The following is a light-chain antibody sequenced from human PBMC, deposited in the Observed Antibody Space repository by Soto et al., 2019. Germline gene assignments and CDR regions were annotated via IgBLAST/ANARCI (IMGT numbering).Light chain of an antibody. CDR2: TVN. CDR1: SSDVGGYKY. V-gene: IGLV2-14*01. J-gene: IGLJ1*01. CDR3: SSYTSSSSYV. Sequence: QSALTQPASVSGSPGQSITISCTGTSSDVGGYKYVSWYQQHPGKAPKLLIYTVNNRPSGVSNRFSGSKSDNTASLTISGLQAEDEADYYCSSYTSSSSYVFGTGTKLTVL.